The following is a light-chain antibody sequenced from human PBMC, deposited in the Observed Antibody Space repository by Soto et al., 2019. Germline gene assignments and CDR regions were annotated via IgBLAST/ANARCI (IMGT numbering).Light chain of an antibody. Sequence: PGESATLSCRASQSVSNYLAWYQQKPGQAPRLLIYGASSRATGIPRRFSGSGSGTDFTLTISRLEPEDFAVYFCQQYGSSAWTFGQGTKVDI. CDR1: QSVSNY. V-gene: IGKV3-20*01. CDR2: GAS. J-gene: IGKJ1*01. CDR3: QQYGSSAWT.